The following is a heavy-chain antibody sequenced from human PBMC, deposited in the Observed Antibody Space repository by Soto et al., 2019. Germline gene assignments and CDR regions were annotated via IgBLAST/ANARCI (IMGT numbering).Heavy chain of an antibody. J-gene: IGHJ6*02. CDR2: ISYDGSNK. D-gene: IGHD3-16*01. V-gene: IGHV3-30-3*01. CDR1: GGTIRDYA. Sequence: LPNAAAGGTIRDYARHWVRQEPGKGLEWVAVISYDGSNKYYADSVKGRFTISRDNSKNTLYLQMNSLRAEDTAVYYCARVGGGDGGQHWSDYSYYGMAAGGQGPTVPFSS. CDR3: ARVGGGDGGQHWSDYSYYGMAA.